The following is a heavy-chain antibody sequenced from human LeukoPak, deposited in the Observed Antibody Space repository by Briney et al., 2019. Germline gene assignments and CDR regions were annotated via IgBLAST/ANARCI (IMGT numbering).Heavy chain of an antibody. D-gene: IGHD6-19*01. CDR3: ARVVRYSSGWYDAFDI. Sequence: GGSLRLSCAASGFTFDDYGMSWVRQAPGKGLEWVSGINWNGGSTGYADSVKGRFTISRDNAKNSLYLQMNSLRAEDTALYYCARVVRYSSGWYDAFDIWGQGTMVTVSS. CDR1: GFTFDDYG. V-gene: IGHV3-20*04. J-gene: IGHJ3*02. CDR2: INWNGGST.